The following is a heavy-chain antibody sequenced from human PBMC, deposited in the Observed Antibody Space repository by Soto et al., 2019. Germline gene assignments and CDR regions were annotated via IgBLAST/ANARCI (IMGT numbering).Heavy chain of an antibody. CDR1: GGSFRNYA. V-gene: IGHV1-69*04. D-gene: IGHD1-26*01. J-gene: IGHJ4*02. CDR3: ARDLGGSPGAGTFDY. Sequence: ASVKVSCKASGGSFRNYAISWVRQVPGQGLEWMGSIIPMFDRPNYGQKFQGRVTMTTDTSTSTAYMELRSLRSDDTAVYYCARDLGGSPGAGTFDYWGQGTLVTVSS. CDR2: IIPMFDRP.